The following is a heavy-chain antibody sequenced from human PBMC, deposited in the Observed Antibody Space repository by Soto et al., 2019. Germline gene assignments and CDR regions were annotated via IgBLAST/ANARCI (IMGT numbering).Heavy chain of an antibody. CDR3: ARRGSSSWQLKGGVYYFDY. J-gene: IGHJ4*02. Sequence: GESLKISCKGSGYSFTSYWIGWVRQMPGKGLEWMGIIYPGDSDTRYSPSFQGQVTISADKSISTAYLQWSSLKASDTAMYYCARRGSSSWQLKGGVYYFDYWGQGTLVTVSS. CDR2: IYPGDSDT. D-gene: IGHD6-13*01. CDR1: GYSFTSYW. V-gene: IGHV5-51*01.